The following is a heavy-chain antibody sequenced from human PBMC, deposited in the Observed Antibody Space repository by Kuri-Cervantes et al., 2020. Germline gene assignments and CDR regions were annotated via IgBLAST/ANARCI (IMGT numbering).Heavy chain of an antibody. CDR2: ISGSGGST. D-gene: IGHD2-2*01. V-gene: IGHV3-23*01. J-gene: IGHJ6*02. Sequence: GGSLRLSCAASGFTFSSYAMSWVRQAPGKGLEWVSAISGSGGSTYYADSVKGRFTISRDNSKNTLYLQMNSLRAEDTAVYYCARDLRYCSSTSCFAFYGMDVWGQGTTVTVSS. CDR1: GFTFSSYA. CDR3: ARDLRYCSSTSCFAFYGMDV.